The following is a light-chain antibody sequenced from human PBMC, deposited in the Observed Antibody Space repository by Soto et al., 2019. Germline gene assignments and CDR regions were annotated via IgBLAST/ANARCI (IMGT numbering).Light chain of an antibody. CDR1: SSDVGGYNY. Sequence: QSVLTQPASVSGSPGQSITISCTGTSSDVGGYNYVSWYQQHPGEAPKLMISEVTYRPSGVSNRVSGSKSGNTASLTISGLRAEDEADYYCSSYITSRTVVFGGGTKLTVL. J-gene: IGLJ3*02. V-gene: IGLV2-14*01. CDR2: EVT. CDR3: SSYITSRTVV.